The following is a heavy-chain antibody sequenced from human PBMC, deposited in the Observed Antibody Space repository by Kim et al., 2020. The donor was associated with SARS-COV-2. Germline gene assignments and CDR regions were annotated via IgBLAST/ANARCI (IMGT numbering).Heavy chain of an antibody. V-gene: IGHV1-69*13. D-gene: IGHD2-15*01. CDR3: ARARGGNNYFDY. J-gene: IGHJ4*02. Sequence: SVKVSCKASGGTFSSYAISWVRQAPGQGLEWMGGIIPIFGTANYAQKFQGRVTITADESTSTAYMELSSLRSEDTAVYYCARARGGNNYFDYWGQGTLVTVSS. CDR1: GGTFSSYA. CDR2: IIPIFGTA.